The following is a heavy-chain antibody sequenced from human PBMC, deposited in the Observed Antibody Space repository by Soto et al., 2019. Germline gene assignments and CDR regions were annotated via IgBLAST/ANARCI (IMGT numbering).Heavy chain of an antibody. CDR2: INHSGST. CDR1: GGSFSGYY. Sequence: SETLSLTCAVYGGSFSGYYWSWIRQPPGKGLEWIGEINHSGSTNYNPSLKSRVTISVDTSKNQFSLKLSSVTAADTAVYYCARDSGGAEYSSSSARGWFDPWGQGTLVTVSS. CDR3: ARDSGGAEYSSSSARGWFDP. D-gene: IGHD6-6*01. V-gene: IGHV4-34*01. J-gene: IGHJ5*02.